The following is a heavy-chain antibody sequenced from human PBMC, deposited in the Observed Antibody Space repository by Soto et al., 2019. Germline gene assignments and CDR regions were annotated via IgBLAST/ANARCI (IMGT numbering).Heavy chain of an antibody. CDR3: PSRYGGSLAN. CDR2: IYYSGST. V-gene: IGHV4-59*08. D-gene: IGHD3-10*01. J-gene: IGHJ4*01. Sequence: QVQLQESGPGLVKPSETLSPTCTVSGGSISSYYWSWIRQPPGKGLEWIGYIYYSGSTNYNPSLRIRFTIPEDTPKTQSPRSRGSVTAEATAVYYCPSRYGGSLANWGQEPWSPSPQ. CDR1: GGSISSYY.